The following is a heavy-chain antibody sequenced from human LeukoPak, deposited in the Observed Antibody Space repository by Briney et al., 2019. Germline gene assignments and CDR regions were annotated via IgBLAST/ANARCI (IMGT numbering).Heavy chain of an antibody. CDR1: GFTFSNYW. CDR2: IWYDGSNK. V-gene: IGHV3-33*08. CDR3: ARDPTAVYDILTGYRTRGWFDP. Sequence: GGSLRLSCAASGFTFSNYWMSWVRQAPGKGLEWVAVIWYDGSNKYYADSVKGRFTISRDNSKNTLYLQMSSLRAEDTAVYYCARDPTAVYDILTGYRTRGWFDPWGQGTLVTVSS. J-gene: IGHJ5*02. D-gene: IGHD3-9*01.